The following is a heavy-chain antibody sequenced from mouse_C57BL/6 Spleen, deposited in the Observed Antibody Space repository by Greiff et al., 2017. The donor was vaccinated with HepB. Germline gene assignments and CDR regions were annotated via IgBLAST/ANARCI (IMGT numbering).Heavy chain of an antibody. V-gene: IGHV1-55*01. CDR3: ARELTGTGDY. Sequence: VQLQQSGAELVKPGASVKMSCKASGYTFTSYWITWVKQRPGQGLEWIGDIYPGSGSTNYNEKFKSKATLTVDTSSSTAYMQLSSRTSEDSAVYYCARELTGTGDYWGQGTSVTVSS. J-gene: IGHJ4*01. CDR2: IYPGSGST. D-gene: IGHD4-1*01. CDR1: GYTFTSYW.